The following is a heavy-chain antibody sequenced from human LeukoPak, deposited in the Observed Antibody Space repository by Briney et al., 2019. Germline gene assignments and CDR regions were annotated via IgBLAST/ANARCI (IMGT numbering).Heavy chain of an antibody. Sequence: GGSLRLSCTASGFAFGDYGMTWVRQAPGKGLEWVSFIRSMAHGGTTEYAASVKGRFTISRDDSKGIAYLQMSSLKTGDTAVYYCARGAMVRGANYYFDYWGQGALVTVSS. CDR1: GFAFGDYG. J-gene: IGHJ4*02. CDR2: IRSMAHGGTT. V-gene: IGHV3-49*04. D-gene: IGHD3-10*01. CDR3: ARGAMVRGANYYFDY.